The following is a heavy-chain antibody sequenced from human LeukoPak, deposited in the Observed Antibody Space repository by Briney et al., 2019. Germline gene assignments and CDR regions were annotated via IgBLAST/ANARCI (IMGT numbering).Heavy chain of an antibody. V-gene: IGHV3-21*01. J-gene: IGHJ4*02. CDR1: GFTFSTYS. Sequence: PGGTLRLSCAASGFTFSTYSMNWVRQSPGKGLERGSSTTNTGNHIYYADSVKGRFTISRDNTKNSLYLQMNSLRAEDTAVYYCARDRAFYDSSGYLGDFDYWGRGTLVTVSS. D-gene: IGHD3-22*01. CDR3: ARDRAFYDSSGYLGDFDY. CDR2: TTNTGNHI.